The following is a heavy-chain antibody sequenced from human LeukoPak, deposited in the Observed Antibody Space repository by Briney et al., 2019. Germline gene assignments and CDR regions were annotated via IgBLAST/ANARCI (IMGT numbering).Heavy chain of an antibody. J-gene: IGHJ6*02. Sequence: ASVKVSCKASGNTFASYYMYWMRQAPGQGLEWMGIINPSGGSTSYAQKFQGRVTMTRDTSTSTVYMELSSLRSEDTAVYYCARDRSPVAVYGMDVWGQGTTVTVSS. D-gene: IGHD6-19*01. CDR1: GNTFASYY. CDR3: ARDRSPVAVYGMDV. CDR2: INPSGGST. V-gene: IGHV1-46*01.